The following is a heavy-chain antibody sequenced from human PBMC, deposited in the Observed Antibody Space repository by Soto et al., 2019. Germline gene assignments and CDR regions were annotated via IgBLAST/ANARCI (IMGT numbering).Heavy chain of an antibody. J-gene: IGHJ6*02. CDR3: ARGIRAADDPYYYGMDV. CDR1: GFTFSSYG. D-gene: IGHD6-13*01. Sequence: GGSLRLSCAASGFTFSSYGMHWVRQAPGKGLEWVAVIWYDGSNKYYADSVKGRFTISRDNSKNTLYLQMNSLRAEDTAVYYCARGIRAADDPYYYGMDVWGQGTTVTVSS. CDR2: IWYDGSNK. V-gene: IGHV3-33*01.